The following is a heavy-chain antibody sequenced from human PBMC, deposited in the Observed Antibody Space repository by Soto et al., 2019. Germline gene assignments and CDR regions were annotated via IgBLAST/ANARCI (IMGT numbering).Heavy chain of an antibody. V-gene: IGHV1-46*01. J-gene: IGHJ6*02. CDR2: INPSGGST. CDR3: AREATYYYDSSGYHKNYYYYYYGMDV. CDR1: GYTFTSYY. D-gene: IGHD3-22*01. Sequence: GAAVKVSCKASGYTFTSYYMHWVRQAPGQGLEWMGIINPSGGSTSYAQKFQGRVTMTRDTSTSTVYMELSSLRSEDTAVYYCAREATYYYDSSGYHKNYYYYYYGMDVWGQGTTVTVSS.